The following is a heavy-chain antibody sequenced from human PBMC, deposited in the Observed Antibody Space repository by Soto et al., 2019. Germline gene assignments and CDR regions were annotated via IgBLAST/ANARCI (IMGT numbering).Heavy chain of an antibody. D-gene: IGHD3-3*02. CDR2: IYPGDSDT. J-gene: IGHJ6*02. Sequence: PGASLKISCQGFGYSFEKHWIAWVRHRPGKGLEWMGIIYPGDSDTRYGPSFEGQVTISADKSVSTAYLHWRRLKASDSAIYYCARTAGIIIFGDPPSLHYGMDLWGQGTTVTVSS. CDR3: ARTAGIIIFGDPPSLHYGMDL. V-gene: IGHV5-51*01. CDR1: GYSFEKHW.